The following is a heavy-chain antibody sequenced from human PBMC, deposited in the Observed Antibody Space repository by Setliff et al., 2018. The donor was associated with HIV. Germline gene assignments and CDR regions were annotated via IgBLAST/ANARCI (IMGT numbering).Heavy chain of an antibody. CDR2: MNPVRGAT. J-gene: IGHJ6*03. Sequence: ASVKVSCKASGYTFSDYEIHWLRQAPGQGPEWLGWMNPVRGATGIAQRFQGRVTMTRDNSISTAYMQLSGLTSEDTAVYYCARAPGYYDSWSGFRNYYMDVWGQGTGVTVSS. V-gene: IGHV1-8*02. CDR3: ARAPGYYDSWSGFRNYYMDV. D-gene: IGHD3-3*01. CDR1: GYTFSDYE.